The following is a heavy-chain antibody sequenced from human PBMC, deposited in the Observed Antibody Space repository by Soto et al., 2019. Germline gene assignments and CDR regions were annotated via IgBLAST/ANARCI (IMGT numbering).Heavy chain of an antibody. CDR2: IYWDDSK. D-gene: IGHD3-9*01. J-gene: IGHJ4*02. V-gene: IGHV2-5*02. CDR3: AHKGPEDWPLDY. Sequence: QITLKESGPTLVRPTQTLTLTCAFSGFSLSTSGVGLSWIRQPPGKALEWLAVIYWDDSKHYSPSLRSRLTSTKDTSKNQVVLTMTNMDPMDTGTYYCAHKGPEDWPLDYWGQGTLVTVSA. CDR1: GFSLSTSGVG.